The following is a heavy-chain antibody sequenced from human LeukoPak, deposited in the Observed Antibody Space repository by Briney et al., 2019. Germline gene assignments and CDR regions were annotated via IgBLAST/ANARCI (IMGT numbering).Heavy chain of an antibody. J-gene: IGHJ6*02. D-gene: IGHD5-18*01. Sequence: SETLSLTCTVSGGSISSGDYSWSWIRQPPGKGLECIGYIYYSGSTYYNPSLKSRVTISVDTSKNQFSLKLSSVTAADTAVYYCARAARYSYGRRPIYYYGMDVWGQGTTVTVSS. CDR1: GGSISSGDYS. V-gene: IGHV4-30-4*01. CDR2: IYYSGST. CDR3: ARAARYSYGRRPIYYYGMDV.